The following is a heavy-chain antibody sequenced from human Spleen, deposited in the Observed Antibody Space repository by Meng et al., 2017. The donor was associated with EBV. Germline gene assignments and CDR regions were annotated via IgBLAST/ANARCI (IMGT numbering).Heavy chain of an antibody. V-gene: IGHV1-8*01. CDR2: MNPNSGNT. Sequence: QVQRVQSGSDMKEPGASGQVSCQAFGYTFSTYGITWVRQASGKGLEWMGWMNPNSGNTGFARKFRGRVTVTKDSSISTAYMELSSLTSDDTAVYFCGRGIRNQLFSDYWGQGTLVTVSS. CDR3: GRGIRNQLFSDY. J-gene: IGHJ4*02. CDR1: GYTFSTYG. D-gene: IGHD2-15*01.